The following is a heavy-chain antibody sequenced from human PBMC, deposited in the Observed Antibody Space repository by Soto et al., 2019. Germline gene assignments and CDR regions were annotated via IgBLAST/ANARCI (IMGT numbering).Heavy chain of an antibody. Sequence: QVQLQQWGAGLLKPSETLSLTCAVYGGSFSGYYWSWIRQPPGKGLEWIGEINHSGSTNYNPSLKSRVTISVDTSKNQFSLKLSSVTAAXXXXXYXXXPXXXXXXXXXXXXXGRGRQHFDYWGQGTLVTVSS. CDR1: GGSFSGYY. D-gene: IGHD1-26*01. V-gene: IGHV4-34*01. J-gene: IGHJ4*02. CDR3: XXPXXXXXXXXXXXXXGRGRQHFDY. CDR2: INHSGST.